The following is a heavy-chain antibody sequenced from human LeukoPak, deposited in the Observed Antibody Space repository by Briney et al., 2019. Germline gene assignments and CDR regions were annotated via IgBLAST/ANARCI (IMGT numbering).Heavy chain of an antibody. CDR1: GFTFSSYE. V-gene: IGHV3-48*03. CDR2: ISSSGSTI. J-gene: IGHJ5*02. D-gene: IGHD3-3*01. CDR3: ARPIFGVVIIGWFDP. Sequence: GGSLRLSCAASGFTFSSYEMNWVRQAPGKGLEWVSYISSSGSTIYYADSVKGRFTISRDNAKNSLYLQMNSLRAEDTAVYYCARPIFGVVIIGWFDPWGQGTLVTVSS.